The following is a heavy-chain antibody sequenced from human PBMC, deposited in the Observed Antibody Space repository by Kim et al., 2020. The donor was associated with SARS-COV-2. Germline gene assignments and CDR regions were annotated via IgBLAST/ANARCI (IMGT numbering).Heavy chain of an antibody. CDR1: GYTFTSYA. Sequence: ASVKASCKASGYTFTSYAMHWVRQAPGQRLEWMGWINAGNGNTKYSQKFQGRVTITRDTSASTAYMELSSLRSEDTAVYYCAGGYSSSWYENNWFDPWGQGTLVTVSS. V-gene: IGHV1-3*01. CDR3: AGGYSSSWYENNWFDP. J-gene: IGHJ5*02. CDR2: INAGNGNT. D-gene: IGHD6-13*01.